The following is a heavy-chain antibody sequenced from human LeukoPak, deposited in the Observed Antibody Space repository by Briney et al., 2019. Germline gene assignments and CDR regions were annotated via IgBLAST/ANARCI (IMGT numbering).Heavy chain of an antibody. V-gene: IGHV1-8*03. CDR2: MNPNSGST. CDR1: GYTFTSYD. CDR3: ARGRSTGYPYYFEY. D-gene: IGHD5-12*01. Sequence: GASVTVSCKASGYTFTSYDINWVRQAPGQGLEWMGWMNPNSGSTGYAQKFQGRVTITRNTSISTAYMELSGLRSEDTAVYYCARGRSTGYPYYFEYWGQGTLVTVSS. J-gene: IGHJ4*02.